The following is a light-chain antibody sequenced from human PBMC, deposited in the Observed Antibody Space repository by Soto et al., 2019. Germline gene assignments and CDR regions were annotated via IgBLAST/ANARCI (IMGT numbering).Light chain of an antibody. CDR2: DVS. CDR3: NSYTSSSTLLYV. CDR1: SSDVGGYNY. Sequence: QSALTQPASVSGSPGQSITISCTGTSSDVGGYNYVSWYQQHPGKAPKLMIYDVSNRPSGVSNRFSGSKSGNTASLPISGLQAEDEADYYCNSYTSSSTLLYVFGTGTQLTVL. V-gene: IGLV2-14*01. J-gene: IGLJ1*01.